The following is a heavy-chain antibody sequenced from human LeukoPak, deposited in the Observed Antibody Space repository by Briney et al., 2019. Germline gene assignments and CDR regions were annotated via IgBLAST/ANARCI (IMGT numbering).Heavy chain of an antibody. Sequence: GGSLRLSCAASGLIVSSNHMNWVRQAPGKGLEWVSGISGSGGSTYYADSVKGRFTISRDNSKNTLYLQMNSLRAEDTAVYFCAKGSSDSSGYYYANYFDYWGQGTLVTVSS. V-gene: IGHV3-23*01. J-gene: IGHJ4*02. CDR1: GLIVSSNH. CDR3: AKGSSDSSGYYYANYFDY. CDR2: ISGSGGST. D-gene: IGHD3-22*01.